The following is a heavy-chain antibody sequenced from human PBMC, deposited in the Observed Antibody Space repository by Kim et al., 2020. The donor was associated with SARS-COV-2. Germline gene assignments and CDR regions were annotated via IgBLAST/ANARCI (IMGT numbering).Heavy chain of an antibody. CDR1: GFTFSTYE. CDR3: ARGGYCPNGVCYTAYFQN. Sequence: GGSLRLSCAASGFTFSTYEMNWVRQAPGKGLECVSYISSGAGTIYYADSVKGRFTVSRDNAKNSLYLQMNSLRAEDTAVYYCARGGYCPNGVCYTAYFQNWGQGSLVTVSS. J-gene: IGHJ1*01. V-gene: IGHV3-48*03. CDR2: ISSGAGTI. D-gene: IGHD2-8*01.